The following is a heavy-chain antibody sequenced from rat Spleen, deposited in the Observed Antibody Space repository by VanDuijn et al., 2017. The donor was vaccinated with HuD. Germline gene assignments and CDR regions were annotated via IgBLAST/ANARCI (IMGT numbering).Heavy chain of an antibody. CDR1: GFTFTDFY. Sequence: EVKLLESGGGLVQPGGSMRLSCATSGFTFTDFYMSWIRQPAGKAPEWLGFIRNGANGYTTAYNPSVKGRLIISRDNTQNILYLQMNTLRTEDTATYYCAGESGILDYWGQGVRVTVSS. V-gene: IGHV7-7*01. CDR2: IRNGANGYTT. J-gene: IGHJ2*01. D-gene: IGHD1-4*01. CDR3: AGESGILDY.